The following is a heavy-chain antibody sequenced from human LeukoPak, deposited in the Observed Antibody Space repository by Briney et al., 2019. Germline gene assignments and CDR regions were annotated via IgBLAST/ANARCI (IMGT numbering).Heavy chain of an antibody. CDR1: GGSISSGGYY. D-gene: IGHD6-19*01. CDR3: ARGYSSGWLRGYFDS. CDR2: IYHSGST. V-gene: IGHV4-30-2*01. Sequence: SQTLSLTCTVSGGSISSGGYYWSWIRQPPGKGLEWIGYIYHSGSTYYNPSLKSRVTISVDRSKNQFSLKLSSVTAADTAVYYCARGYSSGWLRGYFDSWGQGTLVTVSS. J-gene: IGHJ4*02.